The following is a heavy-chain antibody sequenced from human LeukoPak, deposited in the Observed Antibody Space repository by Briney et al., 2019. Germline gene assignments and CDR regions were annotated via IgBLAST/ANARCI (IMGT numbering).Heavy chain of an antibody. Sequence: ASVKVSCKASGYTFTSYYMHWVRQAPGQGLEWMGWINPNSGGTNYAQKFQGRVTMTRDTSISTAYMELSRLRSDDTAVYYCAMGSSVVVVPADWGQGTMVTVSS. CDR3: AMGSSVVVVPAD. CDR2: INPNSGGT. CDR1: GYTFTSYY. J-gene: IGHJ3*01. D-gene: IGHD2-2*01. V-gene: IGHV1-2*02.